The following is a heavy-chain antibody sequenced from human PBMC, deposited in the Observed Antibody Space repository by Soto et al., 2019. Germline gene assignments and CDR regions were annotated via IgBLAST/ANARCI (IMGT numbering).Heavy chain of an antibody. J-gene: IGHJ4*02. CDR1: GGSIDIAGSY. Sequence: LSLTCAVSGGSIDIAGSYWSWILQIPGRGLEWIGHIYHGGTTDYNPSLKSRITMSVDTSKNQFSLELNSVTAADTAVYYCARYCSGGTCYDRIDYWGQGTLVTVSS. D-gene: IGHD2-15*01. CDR3: ARYCSGGTCYDRIDY. CDR2: IYHGGTT. V-gene: IGHV4-31*11.